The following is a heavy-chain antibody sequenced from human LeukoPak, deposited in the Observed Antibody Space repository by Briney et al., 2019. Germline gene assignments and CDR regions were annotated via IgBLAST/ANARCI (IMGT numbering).Heavy chain of an antibody. V-gene: IGHV4-59*12. Sequence: SETLSLTCTVSGGSISNDYWSWIRQPPGKGLEWIGYIDYTGSTNYNPSLKSRVTISVDTSKNQFSLKLSSVTAADTALYYCAYDGYNKYYGMDVWGQGTTVTVSS. CDR1: GGSISNDY. CDR3: AYDGYNKYYGMDV. D-gene: IGHD5-12*01. CDR2: IDYTGST. J-gene: IGHJ6*02.